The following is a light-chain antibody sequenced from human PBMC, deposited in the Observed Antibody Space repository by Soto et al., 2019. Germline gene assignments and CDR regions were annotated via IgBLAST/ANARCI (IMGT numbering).Light chain of an antibody. CDR1: SSDVGAYNY. CDR2: ELT. Sequence: QSALTQPPSASGSPGQSVAISCTGTSSDVGAYNYVSWYQQYPGKAPKLIIYELTKRPSGVPDRFSGCKSGNTASLTVSGLQAEDEGDYFCSSYAGTNSVLFGGGTKLTVL. J-gene: IGLJ3*02. V-gene: IGLV2-8*01. CDR3: SSYAGTNSVL.